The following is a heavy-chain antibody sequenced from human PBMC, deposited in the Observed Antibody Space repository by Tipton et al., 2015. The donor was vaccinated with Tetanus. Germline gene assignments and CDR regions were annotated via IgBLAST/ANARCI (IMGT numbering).Heavy chain of an antibody. CDR3: ARDIYSNTRAFDI. CDR2: FYYGGST. CDR1: GVSISNSSHY. Sequence: TLSLICTVSGVSISNSSHYWGWIRQSPGKGLEWIGSFYYGGSTYYNPSLESRVTISVDTSKNEFSLKLTSVTAADTSLYFCARDIYSNTRAFDIWGQGTTVTVSS. D-gene: IGHD2-2*01. V-gene: IGHV4-39*02. J-gene: IGHJ3*02.